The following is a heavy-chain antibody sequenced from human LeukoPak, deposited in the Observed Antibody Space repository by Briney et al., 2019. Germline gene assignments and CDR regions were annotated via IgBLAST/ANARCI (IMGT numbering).Heavy chain of an antibody. CDR2: ISYDGTDK. CDR3: AKAQWELLDYFDY. J-gene: IGHJ4*02. Sequence: GGSLRLSCAASGFTFSSYGMDWVRQAPGKGLEWVAVISYDGTDKYYADSVKGRFTISRDNSKNTLYLQMNSLRAEDTAVYYCAKAQWELLDYFDYWGQGTLVTVSS. D-gene: IGHD1-26*01. V-gene: IGHV3-30*18. CDR1: GFTFSSYG.